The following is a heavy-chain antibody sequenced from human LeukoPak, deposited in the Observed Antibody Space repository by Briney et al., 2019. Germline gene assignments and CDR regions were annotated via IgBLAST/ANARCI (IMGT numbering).Heavy chain of an antibody. V-gene: IGHV1-8*01. D-gene: IGHD1-26*01. CDR2: MNPNSGNT. J-gene: IGHJ3*02. CDR3: AGGLGVGAIAAFDI. Sequence: GASVKVSCKASGYTFTSYDINWVRQATGQGLEWMGWMNPNSGNTGYAQKFQGRVTMTRNTSISTAYMELSSLRSEDTAVYYCAGGLGVGAIAAFDIWGQGTMVTVSS. CDR1: GYTFTSYD.